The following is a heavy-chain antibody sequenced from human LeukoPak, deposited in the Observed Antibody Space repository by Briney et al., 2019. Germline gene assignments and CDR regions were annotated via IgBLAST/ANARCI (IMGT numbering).Heavy chain of an antibody. J-gene: IGHJ4*02. CDR3: GRGVGVVVVGFDS. CDR1: GCSISSHY. CDR2: INYSGST. V-gene: IGHV4-59*11. D-gene: IGHD2-2*01. Sequence: PSETLSLTCTVSGCSISSHYWSWIRQPPGKGLERVGYINYSGSTNYNPSLKSRVTISEDTSKNQFSLKLISVTAADTAVYFCGRGVGVVVVGFDSWGPGTLVTVSS.